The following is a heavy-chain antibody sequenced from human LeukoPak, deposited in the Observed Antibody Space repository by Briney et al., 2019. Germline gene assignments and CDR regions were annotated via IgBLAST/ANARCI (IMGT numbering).Heavy chain of an antibody. CDR3: ARLSSFAFDI. J-gene: IGHJ3*02. D-gene: IGHD3-16*02. Sequence: GGSLRLSCAASGFTFSSYGMHWVRQAPGKGLEWVAIISYDGSNIYYADSVKGRFTISRDNSKNTLYLQMNSLRAEDTAVYYCARLSSFAFDIWGQGTMVTVSS. CDR2: ISYDGSNI. V-gene: IGHV3-30*03. CDR1: GFTFSSYG.